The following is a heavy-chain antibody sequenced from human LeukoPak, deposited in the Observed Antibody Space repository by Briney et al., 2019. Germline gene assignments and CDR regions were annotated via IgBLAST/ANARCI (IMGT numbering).Heavy chain of an antibody. CDR3: AKSTGATVTTNY. CDR1: GFTFSSYA. Sequence: PGGSLRLPCAASGFTFSSYAMSWVRQAPGKGLEWVSAISGSGGSTYYADSVKGRFTISRDNSKNTLYLQMNSLRAEDTAVYYCAKSTGATVTTNYWGQGTLVTVSS. V-gene: IGHV3-23*01. D-gene: IGHD4-17*01. J-gene: IGHJ4*02. CDR2: ISGSGGST.